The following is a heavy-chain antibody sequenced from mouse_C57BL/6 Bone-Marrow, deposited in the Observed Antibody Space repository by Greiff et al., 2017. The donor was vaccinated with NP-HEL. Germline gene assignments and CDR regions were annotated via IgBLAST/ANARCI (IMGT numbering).Heavy chain of an antibody. CDR3: TMIYYYGSSPRYYAMDY. J-gene: IGHJ4*01. CDR1: GYTFTSYW. V-gene: IGHV1-5*01. Sequence: VQLQQSGTVLARPGASVKMSCKTSGYTFTSYWMHWVKQRPGQGLEWIGAIYPGNSDTSYNQKFKGKAKLTAVTSASPAYMELSSLTNEDSAVYYSTMIYYYGSSPRYYAMDYWGQGTSVTVSS. CDR2: IYPGNSDT. D-gene: IGHD1-1*01.